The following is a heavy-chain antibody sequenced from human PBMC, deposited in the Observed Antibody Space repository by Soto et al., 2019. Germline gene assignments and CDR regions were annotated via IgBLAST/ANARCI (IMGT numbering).Heavy chain of an antibody. CDR2: IKNNANSYAI. CDR1: GFTFIDHY. Sequence: GSLRLSCAASGFTFIDHYMDWVLQAPWKGLEWVARIKNNANSYAIEYAASVKGRFTISRDDSKNSLYLQMNSLRTEDTAIYYCGRCKLGPQPLEALDEWGQGTMGTVS. J-gene: IGHJ3*01. V-gene: IGHV3-72*01. D-gene: IGHD7-27*01. CDR3: GRCKLGPQPLEALDE.